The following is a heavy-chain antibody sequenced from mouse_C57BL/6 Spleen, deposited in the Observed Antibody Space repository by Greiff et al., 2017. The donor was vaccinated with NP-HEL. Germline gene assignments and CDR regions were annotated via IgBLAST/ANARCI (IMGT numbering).Heavy chain of an antibody. CDR2: ISNLAYSI. V-gene: IGHV5-15*01. Sequence: EVQGVESGGGLVQPGGSLKLSCAASGFTFSDYGMAWVRQAPRKGPEWVAFISNLAYSIYYADTVTGRFTISRENAKNTLYLEMSSLRSEDTAMYYCASLRQLRPFAYWGQGTLVTVSA. CDR3: ASLRQLRPFAY. J-gene: IGHJ3*01. CDR1: GFTFSDYG. D-gene: IGHD3-2*02.